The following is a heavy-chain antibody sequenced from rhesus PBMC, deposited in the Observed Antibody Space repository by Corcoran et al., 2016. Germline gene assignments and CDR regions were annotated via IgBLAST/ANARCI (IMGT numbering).Heavy chain of an antibody. D-gene: IGHD3-16*01. CDR1: GYSISSGYG. Sequence: QLQLQESGPGLVKPSETLSVTCAVSGYSISSGYGWSWIRQPPGKGLEWIGYIGGSSGSTNYNPSLKSRVTISKDTSKNQFSLKLSSVTAADTAVYYCARGAYSGSLDYWGQGVLVTVSS. V-gene: IGHV4-127*01. CDR3: ARGAYSGSLDY. CDR2: IGGSSGST. J-gene: IGHJ4*01.